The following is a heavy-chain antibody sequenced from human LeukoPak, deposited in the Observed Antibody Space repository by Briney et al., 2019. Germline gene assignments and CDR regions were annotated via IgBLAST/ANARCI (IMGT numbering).Heavy chain of an antibody. CDR1: GYSFTSYW. D-gene: IGHD1-14*01. V-gene: IGHV5-51*01. Sequence: KPGESLKISCKGSGYSFTSYWIGWARQMPGKGLEWIGIVYPATSDTTYSPSFQGQVTISADKSSSTAYLQWSSLKASDTAMYYCARIRQYNISPESFDYWGQGTLVTVSS. CDR2: VYPATSDT. J-gene: IGHJ4*02. CDR3: ARIRQYNISPESFDY.